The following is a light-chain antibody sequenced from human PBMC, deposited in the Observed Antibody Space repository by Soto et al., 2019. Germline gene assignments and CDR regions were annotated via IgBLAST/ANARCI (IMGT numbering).Light chain of an antibody. CDR2: DAS. J-gene: IGKJ1*01. V-gene: IGKV3-15*01. CDR1: QYIGSA. CDR3: QQYGARPRT. Sequence: EVVLTQSPATLSVSPGDRATLSCRASQYIGSAVAWYHQRSGQAPRLLIFDASIRVPTTPARFSGSVSGTEFTLTIISLDTEDFAVYFCQQYGARPRTFGQGTKVEIK.